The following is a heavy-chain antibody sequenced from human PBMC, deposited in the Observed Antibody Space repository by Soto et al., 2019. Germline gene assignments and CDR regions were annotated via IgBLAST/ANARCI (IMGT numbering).Heavy chain of an antibody. V-gene: IGHV4-39*01. D-gene: IGHD6-25*01. CDR2: IYYSGST. Sequence: SETLSLTCPVSHGSIISGTNYWAWLRQPPGKGLEWIANIYYSGSTFYNPSLKSRVTISLDTSKNQFSLKLRSVTAADTAVYYCARHEAGWYFDSWGQGTLVTVSS. J-gene: IGHJ4*02. CDR3: ARHEAGWYFDS. CDR1: HGSIISGTNY.